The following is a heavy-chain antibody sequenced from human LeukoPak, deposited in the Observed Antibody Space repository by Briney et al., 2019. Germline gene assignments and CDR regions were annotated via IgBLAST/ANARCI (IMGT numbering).Heavy chain of an antibody. V-gene: IGHV1-69*04. CDR2: IIPILGIA. J-gene: IGHJ3*02. D-gene: IGHD1-26*01. CDR1: GGTFSSYA. Sequence: SVKVSCKASGGTFSSYAISWVRQAPGQGLEWMGRIIPILGIANYAQKFQGRVTVTADKSTSTAYMELSSLRSEDTAVYYCARSGEERDIWGQGTMVTVSS. CDR3: ARSGEERDI.